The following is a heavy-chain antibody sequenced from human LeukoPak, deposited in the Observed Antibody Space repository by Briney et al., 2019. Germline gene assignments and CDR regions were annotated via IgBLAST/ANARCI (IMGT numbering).Heavy chain of an antibody. CDR1: GCTFSSYW. CDR3: ARARLMNWFDP. CDR2: INSDGSST. Sequence: PGGSLRLSCAASGCTFSSYWMHWVRQAPGKGLVWVSRINSDGSSTNYADSVKGRFIISRDNAKNTLYLQMNSLRAEDTAVYYCARARLMNWFDPWGLGTLVTVSS. D-gene: IGHD2-8*01. J-gene: IGHJ5*02. V-gene: IGHV3-74*01.